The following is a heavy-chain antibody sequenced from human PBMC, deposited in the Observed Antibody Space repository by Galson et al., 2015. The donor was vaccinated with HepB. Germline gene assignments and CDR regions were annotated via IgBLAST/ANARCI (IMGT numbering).Heavy chain of an antibody. CDR2: ISWNSGSI. CDR1: GFTFDDYA. CDR3: AKDMGVLDFDLYYYYYGMDV. D-gene: IGHD3-9*01. V-gene: IGHV3-9*01. J-gene: IGHJ6*02. Sequence: SLRLSCAASGFTFDDYAMHWVRQAPGKGLEWVSGISWNSGSIGYADSVKGRFTISRDNAKNSLYLQMNSLRAEDTALYYCAKDMGVLDFDLYYYYYGMDVWGQGTTVTVSS.